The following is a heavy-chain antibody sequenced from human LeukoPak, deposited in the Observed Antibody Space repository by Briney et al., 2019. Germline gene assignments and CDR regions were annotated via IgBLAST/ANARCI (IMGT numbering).Heavy chain of an antibody. D-gene: IGHD6-19*01. CDR1: GFSFDDFS. J-gene: IGHJ5*02. Sequence: GGSLRLSCAASGFSFDDFSMHWVRQAPGKGLEWVSGISWNNGNIGYADSVKGRFTISRDNAKNSLYLQMNSLRAEDTAVYYCARETTIAVAGRSLNWFDPWGQGTLLTVSS. CDR2: ISWNNGNI. CDR3: ARETTIAVAGRSLNWFDP. V-gene: IGHV3-9*01.